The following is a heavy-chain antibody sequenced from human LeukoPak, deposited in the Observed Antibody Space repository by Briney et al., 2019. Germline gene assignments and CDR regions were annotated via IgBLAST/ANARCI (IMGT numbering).Heavy chain of an antibody. CDR2: IYDSGST. D-gene: IGHD3-3*01. J-gene: IGHJ6*02. CDR3: AREGGTNFYYYGLDV. Sequence: SETLSLTCAVSGGSISGYYWSWIRQPPGKGLEWIGYIYDSGSTNYNPSLKSRVTISVDTSKNQFSLKLNSVTAADTAVYYCAREGGTNFYYYGLDVWGQGTTVTVSS. V-gene: IGHV4-59*01. CDR1: GGSISGYY.